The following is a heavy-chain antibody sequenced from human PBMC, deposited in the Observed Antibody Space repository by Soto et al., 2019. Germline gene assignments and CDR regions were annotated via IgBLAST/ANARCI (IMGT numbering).Heavy chain of an antibody. D-gene: IGHD3-3*01. Sequence: PGESLKISCKGSGYSFTSYWIGWVRQMPGKGLERMGRIDPSDSYTNYSPSSQGHVTISVDKAMSTAYLQWSSLEASDTAMYYCGRLTSYDFSRMDVWVQGTTVTVSS. CDR2: IDPSDSYT. V-gene: IGHV5-10-1*01. CDR3: GRLTSYDFSRMDV. J-gene: IGHJ6*02. CDR1: GYSFTSYW.